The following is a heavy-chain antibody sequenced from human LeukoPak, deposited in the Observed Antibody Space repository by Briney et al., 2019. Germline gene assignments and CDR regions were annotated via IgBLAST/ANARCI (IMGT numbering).Heavy chain of an antibody. Sequence: PGGSLRLSCAASGFTVSRHYMSWVRQAPGKGLEWVSIIYSPGGTYYADSVKGRFTISRDSSKNTIYLQMNTLRVDDTAAYYCARAPYSADSSATPPAFDIWGQGTMVTVSS. CDR3: ARAPYSADSSATPPAFDI. CDR2: IYSPGGT. CDR1: GFTVSRHY. J-gene: IGHJ3*02. V-gene: IGHV3-53*01. D-gene: IGHD3-22*01.